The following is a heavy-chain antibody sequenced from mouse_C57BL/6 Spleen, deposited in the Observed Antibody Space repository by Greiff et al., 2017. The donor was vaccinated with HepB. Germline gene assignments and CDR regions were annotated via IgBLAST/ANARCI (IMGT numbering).Heavy chain of an antibody. CDR3: ARAADWYFDV. J-gene: IGHJ1*03. V-gene: IGHV1-69*01. CDR2: IDPSDSYT. D-gene: IGHD6-1*01. CDR1: GYTFTSYW. Sequence: QVQLQQPGAELVMPGASVKLSCKASGYTFTSYWMHWVKQSPGQGLEWIGEIDPSDSYTNYNQKFKGKSTLTVDKSSSTAYMQLSSLTSEDSAVYYCARAADWYFDVWGTGTTVTVSS.